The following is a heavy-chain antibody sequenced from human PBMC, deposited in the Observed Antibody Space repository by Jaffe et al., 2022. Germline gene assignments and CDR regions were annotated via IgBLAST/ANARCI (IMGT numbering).Heavy chain of an antibody. Sequence: EVQLVESGGGLVKPGGSLRLSCAASGFTFSNAWMSWVRQAPGKGLEWVGRIKSKTDGGTTDYAAPVKGRFTISRDDSKNTLYLQMNSLKTEDTAVYYCTTDRWYGGGYYYYMDVWGKGTTVTVSS. CDR2: IKSKTDGGTT. V-gene: IGHV3-15*01. CDR1: GFTFSNAW. D-gene: IGHD6-13*01. CDR3: TTDRWYGGGYYYYMDV. J-gene: IGHJ6*03.